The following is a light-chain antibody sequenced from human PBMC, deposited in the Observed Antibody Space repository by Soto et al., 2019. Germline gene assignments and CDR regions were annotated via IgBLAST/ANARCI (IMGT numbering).Light chain of an antibody. CDR2: KAS. V-gene: IGKV1-5*03. Sequence: DIQMTQSPSTLSASVGDRFTITFRASQTINRWLAWYQQKPGEVPKLLIYKASVLESGVPSRFSGSGSGTEFTLTISSLQPDDFATYYCQQYNTYSTFGQGTRLEIK. CDR3: QQYNTYST. CDR1: QTINRW. J-gene: IGKJ5*01.